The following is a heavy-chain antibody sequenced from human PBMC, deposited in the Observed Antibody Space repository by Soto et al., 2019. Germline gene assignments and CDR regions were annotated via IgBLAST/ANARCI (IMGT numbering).Heavy chain of an antibody. V-gene: IGHV1-18*01. J-gene: IGHJ6*02. CDR1: GYTFSSYF. Sequence: ASVKVSCKASGYTFSSYFITWVRQAPGQGLGWMGWISPYNGNTNYAQMFQGRVTMTTDTSTNTGYMELRSLRSDDTAVYYCARQNYYSGMDVWGQGTTVTVSS. CDR3: ARQNYYSGMDV. CDR2: ISPYNGNT.